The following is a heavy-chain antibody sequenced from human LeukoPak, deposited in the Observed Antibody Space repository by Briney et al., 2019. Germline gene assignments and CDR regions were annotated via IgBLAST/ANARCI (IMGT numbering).Heavy chain of an antibody. Sequence: SETLSLTCTVSGGSISSHYWSWIRQPPGKGLEGTGYIYYSGSTNYNPSLKSRVTISVDTSKNQFSLKLSSVTAADTAVYYCARVGLGSSGYYSNFDYWGQGTLVTVSS. J-gene: IGHJ4*02. CDR2: IYYSGST. D-gene: IGHD3-22*01. CDR1: GGSISSHY. V-gene: IGHV4-59*11. CDR3: ARVGLGSSGYYSNFDY.